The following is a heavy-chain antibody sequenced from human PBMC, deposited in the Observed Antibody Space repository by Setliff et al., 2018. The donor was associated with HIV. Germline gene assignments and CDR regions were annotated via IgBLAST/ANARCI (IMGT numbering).Heavy chain of an antibody. CDR2: IYFSGST. V-gene: IGHV4-61*09. Sequence: PSETLSLTCTVSGGSINTGSYYWSWIRQPAGKGLEWIGHIYFSGSTNYNPSLKSRVTMLIDTSKNQFSLRLSSVTAADTAVYYCARESIAAAYAFDMWGQGTMVTVSS. CDR3: ARESIAAAYAFDM. D-gene: IGHD6-13*01. CDR1: GGSINTGSYY. J-gene: IGHJ3*02.